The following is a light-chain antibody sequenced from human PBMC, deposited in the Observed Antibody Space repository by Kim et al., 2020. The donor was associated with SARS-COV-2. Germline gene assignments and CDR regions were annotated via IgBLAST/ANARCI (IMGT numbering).Light chain of an antibody. CDR3: QVWDSSTAV. Sequence: SVAPGQPARVTCGGNIIGSKDVLWYQHKPGQAPVLVIYRDSNRPSGIPERFSGSNSGNTATLTISRAQDGDEADYYCQVWDSSTAVFGGGTKLTVL. CDR2: RDS. J-gene: IGLJ3*02. V-gene: IGLV3-9*01. CDR1: IIGSKD.